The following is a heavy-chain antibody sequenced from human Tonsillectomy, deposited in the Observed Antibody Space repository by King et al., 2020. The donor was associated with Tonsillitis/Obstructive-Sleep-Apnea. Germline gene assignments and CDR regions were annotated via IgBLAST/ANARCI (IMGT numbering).Heavy chain of an antibody. Sequence: VQLVQSGAEVKKPGSSVKVSCKASGGSFTSYAISWVRQAPGQGLEWLGGIIPLLEITNYAQRFQGRVTLTADKSTSTAYMELSSLRSVDTAVYYCAFYAITWYVMDVWGQGTTVTVSS. CDR1: GGSFTSYA. J-gene: IGHJ6*02. V-gene: IGHV1-69*10. CDR3: AFYAITWYVMDV. D-gene: IGHD2-2*01. CDR2: IIPLLEIT.